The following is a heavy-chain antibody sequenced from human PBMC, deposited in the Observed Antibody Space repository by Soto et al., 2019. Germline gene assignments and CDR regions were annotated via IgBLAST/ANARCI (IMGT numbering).Heavy chain of an antibody. CDR2: IDPSDSYT. D-gene: IGHD3-3*01. CDR1: GDSFTSYW. J-gene: IGHJ6*02. CDR3: ARHRRFLEDGMDV. V-gene: IGHV5-10-1*01. Sequence: PXDSLTISCKGSGDSFTSYWISLVRQMPGKGLEWMGRIDPSDSYTNYSPSFQGHVTISADKSISTAYLQWSSLKASDTAMYYCARHRRFLEDGMDVWGQGTTVTVSS.